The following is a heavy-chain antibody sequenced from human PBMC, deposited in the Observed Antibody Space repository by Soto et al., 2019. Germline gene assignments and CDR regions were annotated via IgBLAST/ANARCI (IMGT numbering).Heavy chain of an antibody. J-gene: IGHJ6*03. CDR2: IIPILGIA. CDR3: ARVIAAPNYYYYMDV. CDR1: GGTFSSYT. D-gene: IGHD6-13*01. Sequence: VQLVQSGAEVKKPGSSVKVSCKASGGTFSSYTISWVRQAPGQGLEWMGRIIPILGIANYAQKFQGRVTITADKSTSTAYMELSSLRSEDTAVYYCARVIAAPNYYYYMDVWGKGTTVTVSS. V-gene: IGHV1-69*02.